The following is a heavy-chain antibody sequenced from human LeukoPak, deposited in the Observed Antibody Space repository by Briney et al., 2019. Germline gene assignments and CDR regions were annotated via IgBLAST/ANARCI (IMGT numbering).Heavy chain of an antibody. CDR2: ISAYNGNT. D-gene: IGHD4-11*01. CDR3: ARGYSKYDDYYYAMDV. Sequence: ASVKVSCKASGYTFTGYYMHWVRQAPGQGLEWMGWISAYNGNTNYAQNLQGRVTMTTDTSTSTAYMELRSLRSDDTAVYYCARGYSKYDDYYYAMDVWGQGTTVTVSS. J-gene: IGHJ6*02. CDR1: GYTFTGYY. V-gene: IGHV1-18*04.